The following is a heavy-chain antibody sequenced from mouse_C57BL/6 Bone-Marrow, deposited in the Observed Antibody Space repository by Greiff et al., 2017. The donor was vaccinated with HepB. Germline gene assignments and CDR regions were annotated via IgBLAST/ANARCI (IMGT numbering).Heavy chain of an antibody. Sequence: DVKLVESGGDLVKPGGSLKLSCAASGFTFSSYGMSWVRQTPDKRLEWVATISSGGSYTYYPDSVKGRFTISRDNAKNTLYLQMSSLKSEDTAIYYCARRYGNPFAYWGQGTLVTVSA. CDR2: ISSGGSYT. CDR3: ARRYGNPFAY. J-gene: IGHJ3*01. CDR1: GFTFSSYG. D-gene: IGHD2-10*02. V-gene: IGHV5-6*02.